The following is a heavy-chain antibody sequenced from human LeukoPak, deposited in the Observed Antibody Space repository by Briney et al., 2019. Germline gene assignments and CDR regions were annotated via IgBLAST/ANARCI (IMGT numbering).Heavy chain of an antibody. V-gene: IGHV3-7*01. D-gene: IGHD2-15*01. CDR1: GFTFSDYW. Sequence: GGSLRLSCAASGFTFSDYWMSWVRQAPGKGLEWVANIKEDGSVKYYVDSVKGRFTISRDNAENSLYLQMNSLRAGDTAIYYCAKGSREYWGQETLVTVSS. CDR2: IKEDGSVK. J-gene: IGHJ4*02. CDR3: AKGSREY.